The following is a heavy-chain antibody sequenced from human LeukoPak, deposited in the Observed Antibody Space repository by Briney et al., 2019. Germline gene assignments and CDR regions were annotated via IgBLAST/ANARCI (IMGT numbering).Heavy chain of an antibody. CDR1: GGSISSGGYS. D-gene: IGHD3-22*01. CDR2: IYHSGST. Sequence: SQTLSLTCAVSGGSISSGGYSWSWIRQPPGKGLEWIGYIYHSGSTYYNPSLKSRVTISVDRSKNQFSLKLSFVTAADTAVYYCARGKGYYDSSGDHDAFDIWGQGTMVTVSS. CDR3: ARGKGYYDSSGDHDAFDI. J-gene: IGHJ3*02. V-gene: IGHV4-30-2*01.